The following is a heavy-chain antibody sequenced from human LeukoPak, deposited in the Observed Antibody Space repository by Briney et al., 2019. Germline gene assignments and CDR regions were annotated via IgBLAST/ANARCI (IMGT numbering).Heavy chain of an antibody. D-gene: IGHD2-2*01. CDR3: AKDQARSWPAAISYYYYGMDV. V-gene: IGHV3-23*01. CDR1: GFTFSSYA. J-gene: IGHJ6*02. Sequence: GGSLRLSCAASGFTFSSYAMSWVRQAPGKGLEWVSAISGSGGSTYYADSVKGRFTISRDNSKNTLYLQMNSLRAEDTAVYYCAKDQARSWPAAISYYYYGMDVWGQGTTVTVSS. CDR2: ISGSGGST.